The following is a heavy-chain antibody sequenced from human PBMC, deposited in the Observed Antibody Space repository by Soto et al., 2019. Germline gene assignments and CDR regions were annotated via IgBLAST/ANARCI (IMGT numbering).Heavy chain of an antibody. D-gene: IGHD6-13*01. Sequence: SETLSLTCTVSGGSISSSSYYWGWIRQPPGKGLEWIGSIYYSGSTYYNPSLKSRVTISVDTSKNQFSLKLSSVTAADTAVYYCARQTIAAAGDNFDYWGQGTLVTVSS. J-gene: IGHJ4*02. V-gene: IGHV4-39*01. CDR1: GGSISSSSYY. CDR2: IYYSGST. CDR3: ARQTIAAAGDNFDY.